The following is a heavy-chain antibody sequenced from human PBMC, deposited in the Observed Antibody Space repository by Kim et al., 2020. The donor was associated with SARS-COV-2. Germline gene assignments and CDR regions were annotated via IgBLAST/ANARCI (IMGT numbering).Heavy chain of an antibody. CDR3: AKDRSSSWYNAFDI. J-gene: IGHJ3*02. Sequence: ADAMQGRFTTSRDNTKKTLYLKLNSLRAEDTAVYYCAKDRSSSWYNAFDIWGQGTMLTVSS. D-gene: IGHD6-13*01. V-gene: IGHV3-23*01.